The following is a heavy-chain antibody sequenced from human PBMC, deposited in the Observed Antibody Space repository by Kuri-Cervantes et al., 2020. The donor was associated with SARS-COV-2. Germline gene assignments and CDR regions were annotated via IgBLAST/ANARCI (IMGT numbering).Heavy chain of an antibody. V-gene: IGHV3-30-3*01. CDR2: ISYDGSNK. J-gene: IGHJ3*02. D-gene: IGHD2-21*02. Sequence: GGSLRLSCAASGFTFSSYAMHWVRQAPGKGLEWVAVISYDGSNKYYADSVKGRFTISRDNSKNTLHLQMNSLRAEDTAVYYCARVRALCGGDCYSANDAFDIWGQGTMVTVSS. CDR1: GFTFSSYA. CDR3: ARVRALCGGDCYSANDAFDI.